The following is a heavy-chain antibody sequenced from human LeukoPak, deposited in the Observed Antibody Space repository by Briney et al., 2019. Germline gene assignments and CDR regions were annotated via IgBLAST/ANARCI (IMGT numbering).Heavy chain of an antibody. CDR3: ARVDHGGNSD. CDR2: IIPIFGTA. V-gene: IGHV1-69*13. D-gene: IGHD4-23*01. Sequence: GASVKVSCKASGGTFSSYAISWVRQAPGQGLEWMGGIIPIFGTANYAQKFQGRVTITADESTSTAYMELSSLRSDDTAVYYCARVDHGGNSDWGQGTLVTVSS. CDR1: GGTFSSYA. J-gene: IGHJ4*02.